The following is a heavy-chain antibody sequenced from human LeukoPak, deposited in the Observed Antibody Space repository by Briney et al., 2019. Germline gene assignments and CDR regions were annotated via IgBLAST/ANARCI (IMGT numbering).Heavy chain of an antibody. CDR1: GYTFTGYY. V-gene: IGHV1-2*02. CDR3: ARDRFYFGSGSSQDS. D-gene: IGHD3-10*01. J-gene: IGHJ4*02. Sequence: GASVKVSCKASGYTFTGYYMHWVRQAPGQGLEWMGWINPNSGGTNYAQKFQGRVTMTRDTSISTAYMELSRLTSDDTAVYYCARDRFYFGSGSSQDSWGQGTLVTVSS. CDR2: INPNSGGT.